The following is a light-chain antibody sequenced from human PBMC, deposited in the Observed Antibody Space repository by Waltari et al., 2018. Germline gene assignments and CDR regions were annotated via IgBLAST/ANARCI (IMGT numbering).Light chain of an antibody. CDR1: SSDVGGYNY. V-gene: IGLV2-14*01. CDR2: DVS. Sequence: QSALTQPASVSGSPGQSITISCPGTSSDVGGYNYVPWYQQHPGKAPKLMIFDVSNRPSGVSNRFSGSKSGNTASLTVSGLQAEDEADYYCTSYTSGSTPLFGGGTQLTVL. CDR3: TSYTSGSTPL. J-gene: IGLJ7*01.